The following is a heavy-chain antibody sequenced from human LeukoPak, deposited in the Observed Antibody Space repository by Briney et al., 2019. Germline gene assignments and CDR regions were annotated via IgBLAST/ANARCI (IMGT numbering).Heavy chain of an antibody. CDR3: ARGGTYYYYGMDV. V-gene: IGHV1-46*01. J-gene: IGHJ6*02. CDR2: INPSGGST. D-gene: IGHD1-26*01. CDR1: GYTFTNYY. Sequence: RASVKVSRKASGYTFTNYYIHWVRQAPGQGLEWMGMINPSGGSTNYAQKFQGRVTMTRDTSTSTVYMELSSLRSEDTAIYYCARGGTYYYYGMDVWGQGTTVTVSS.